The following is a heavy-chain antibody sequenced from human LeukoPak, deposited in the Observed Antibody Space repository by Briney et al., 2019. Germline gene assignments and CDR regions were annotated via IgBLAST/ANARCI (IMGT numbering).Heavy chain of an antibody. Sequence: GGSLRLSCAASGFTFSSYWMHWVRQAPGKGLVWVSRINTDGTTASYADSVKGRFTISRDNAKNTLYLQMNSLRAEDTAVYYCARVRRGYDKPYYYYGMDVWGQGTTVTVSS. CDR1: GFTFSSYW. CDR2: INTDGTTA. CDR3: ARVRRGYDKPYYYYGMDV. D-gene: IGHD5-12*01. J-gene: IGHJ6*02. V-gene: IGHV3-74*01.